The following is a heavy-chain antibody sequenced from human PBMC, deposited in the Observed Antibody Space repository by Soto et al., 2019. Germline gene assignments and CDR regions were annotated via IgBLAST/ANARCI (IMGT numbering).Heavy chain of an antibody. CDR2: VYYSGST. J-gene: IGHJ5*02. CDR1: GGSISSGSYY. CDR3: ARHQSHSSSYVDP. D-gene: IGHD6-13*01. Sequence: PSETLSLTCSVSGGSISSGSYYWDWIRQPPGKGLEWIGNVYYSGSTNYNPSLESRVTISVDTSKNQFSLKLSSVTAADTAVYYCARHQSHSSSYVDPWGQGTLVTVSS. V-gene: IGHV4-39*01.